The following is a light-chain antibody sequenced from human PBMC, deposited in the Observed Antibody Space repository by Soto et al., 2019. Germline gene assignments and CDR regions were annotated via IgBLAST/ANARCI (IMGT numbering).Light chain of an antibody. CDR1: SSDVGGYNY. CDR2: DVS. Sequence: QSALTQPASVSGSPGQSITISCTGTSSDVGGYNYVSWYQQHPGKAPKLMIYDVSNRPSGVSNRFSGSKSGNTASLTISGLQAEDEAEDYCSSYTSSSTPVVFGGGTKLTVL. J-gene: IGLJ2*01. V-gene: IGLV2-14*01. CDR3: SSYTSSSTPVV.